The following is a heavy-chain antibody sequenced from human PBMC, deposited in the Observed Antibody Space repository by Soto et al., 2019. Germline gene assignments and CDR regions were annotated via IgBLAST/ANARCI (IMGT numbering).Heavy chain of an antibody. CDR1: GGSISTYY. CDR3: ATQAVGSSWYYWFDP. D-gene: IGHD6-13*01. Sequence: SXTLSLTCTVSGGSISTYYCSWIQQPPGKGLEWIGYIYYSGSTNYNPSLKSRVSISIDVSKNQFSLRLKSVTAADTALYYCATQAVGSSWYYWFDPWGQGTLVTVSS. CDR2: IYYSGST. V-gene: IGHV4-59*01. J-gene: IGHJ5*02.